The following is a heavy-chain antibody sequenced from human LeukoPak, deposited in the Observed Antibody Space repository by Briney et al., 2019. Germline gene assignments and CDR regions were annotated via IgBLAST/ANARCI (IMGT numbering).Heavy chain of an antibody. V-gene: IGHV4-34*01. D-gene: IGHD2-2*01. CDR2: INHSGST. CDR1: GGSFSGYY. J-gene: IGHJ4*02. CDR3: ARRILYCSSASCYLWDY. Sequence: SETLSLTCAVYGGSFSGYYWSWIRQPPGKGLEWIGEINHSGSTYYNPSLKSRVTISVDTSKNQFSLKLSSVTAADTAVYYCARRILYCSSASCYLWDYWGQGTLVTVSS.